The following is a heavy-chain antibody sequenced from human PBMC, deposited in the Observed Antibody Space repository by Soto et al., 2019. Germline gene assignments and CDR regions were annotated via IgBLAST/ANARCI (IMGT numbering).Heavy chain of an antibody. Sequence: QVQLVESGGGLVKPGGSLRLSCAASGFTFSDYYMSWIRQAPGKGLEWVSYISSSSSYTNYADSVKGRFTISRDNAKKSLYLQMNGLRAEDTAVYYCASVSSGGGGDYWGQGTLVTVSS. V-gene: IGHV3-11*05. CDR1: GFTFSDYY. D-gene: IGHD6-19*01. CDR2: ISSSSSYT. J-gene: IGHJ4*02. CDR3: ASVSSGGGGDY.